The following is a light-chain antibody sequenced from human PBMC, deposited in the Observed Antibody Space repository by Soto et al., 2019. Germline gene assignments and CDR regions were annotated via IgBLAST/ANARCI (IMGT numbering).Light chain of an antibody. V-gene: IGKV3-20*01. CDR2: GAS. J-gene: IGKJ5*01. Sequence: EIVLTQSPGTVSLSPGERATLSCRASQSVSTNYLAWYQRKPGQAPRLLIYGASSRATGIPDRFSGSGSGTDFTLTISRLEPEDFAVYYCQQYGSSPITFGQGTRLEIK. CDR3: QQYGSSPIT. CDR1: QSVSTNY.